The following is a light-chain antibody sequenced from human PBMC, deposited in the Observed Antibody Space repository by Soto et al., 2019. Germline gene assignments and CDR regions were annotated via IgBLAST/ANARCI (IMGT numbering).Light chain of an antibody. CDR1: QSVSSSY. Sequence: EIVLTQSPGTLSLSPGERATLSCRASQSVSSSYLAWYLQKPGQAPRLLIYGASSRATGIPDRFSGSGSGKDFTLTISRLEPEDFAVYYCQQYTSAPLTFGQGTKVDIK. CDR3: QQYTSAPLT. J-gene: IGKJ1*01. CDR2: GAS. V-gene: IGKV3-20*01.